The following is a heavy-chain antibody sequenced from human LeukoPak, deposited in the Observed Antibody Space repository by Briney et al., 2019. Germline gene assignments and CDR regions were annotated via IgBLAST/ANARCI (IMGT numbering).Heavy chain of an antibody. V-gene: IGHV6-1*01. J-gene: IGHJ4*02. CDR3: ARARGRSPLFDY. CDR2: TYYRSKWYN. D-gene: IGHD6-13*01. CDR1: GDSVSSDSVA. Sequence: SQTLSLTCVISGDSVSSDSVAWNWIRQSPSRGLEWLGRTYYRSKWYNDYAVSVKGRIAINPDTSKNQFSLQLNSVTPEDTAVYYCARARGRSPLFDYWGQGTLVTVSS.